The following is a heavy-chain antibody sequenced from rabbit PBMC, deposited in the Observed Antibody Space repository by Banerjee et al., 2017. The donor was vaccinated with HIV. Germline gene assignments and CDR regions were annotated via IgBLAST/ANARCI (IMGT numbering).Heavy chain of an antibody. CDR2: IYTGDGST. J-gene: IGHJ4*01. CDR3: ARSHSWSYGGCGL. D-gene: IGHD6-1*01. CDR1: GFSFSSSYW. V-gene: IGHV1S45*01. Sequence: QEQLEESGRDLVKPEGSLTLTCTASGFSFSSSYWICWVRQAPGKGLEWIACIYTGDGSTYYASWVNGRFTLSKTSSTTVTLQMTSLTAADTATYFCARSHSWSYGGCGLWGPGTLVTVS.